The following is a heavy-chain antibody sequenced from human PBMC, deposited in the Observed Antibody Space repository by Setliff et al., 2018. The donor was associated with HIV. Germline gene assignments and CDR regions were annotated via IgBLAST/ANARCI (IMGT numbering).Heavy chain of an antibody. CDR1: GGSFSGYY. Sequence: SETLSLTCAVYGGSFSGYYWSWIRQPAGKGLEWIGRIYTNGNTNYNPSLKSRVTVSADTSKNQFSLTLNSVTAADTAVYYCARGSRQLTIFGVVFKTNYYFMDVWGKGTAVTVSS. CDR2: IYTNGNT. CDR3: ARGSRQLTIFGVVFKTNYYFMDV. D-gene: IGHD3-3*01. J-gene: IGHJ6*03. V-gene: IGHV4-59*10.